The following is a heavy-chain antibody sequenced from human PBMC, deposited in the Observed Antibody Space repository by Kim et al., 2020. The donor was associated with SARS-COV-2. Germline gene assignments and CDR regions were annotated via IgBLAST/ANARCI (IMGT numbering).Heavy chain of an antibody. J-gene: IGHJ5*02. CDR3: ARHGQPIVVVPAAINWFDP. Sequence: GESLKISCKGSGYSFTSYWISWVRQMPGKGLEWMGRIDPSDSYTNYSPSFQGHVTISADKSISTAYLQWSSLKASDTAMYYCARHGQPIVVVPAAINWFDPWGQGTLVTVSS. V-gene: IGHV5-10-1*01. CDR1: GYSFTSYW. D-gene: IGHD2-2*01. CDR2: IDPSDSYT.